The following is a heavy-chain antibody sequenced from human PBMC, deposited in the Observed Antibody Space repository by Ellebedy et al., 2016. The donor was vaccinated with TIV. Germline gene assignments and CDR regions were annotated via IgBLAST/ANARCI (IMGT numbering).Heavy chain of an antibody. Sequence: AASVKVSCKASGGTFSSYAISWARQAPGQGLEWMGRIIPILGIASYAQKFQGRVTITADKSTSTAYMELSSLRSEDTAVYYCARAPIRSSLGYYYGMDVWGQGTTVTVSS. V-gene: IGHV1-69*04. CDR3: ARAPIRSSLGYYYGMDV. J-gene: IGHJ6*02. CDR1: GGTFSSYA. CDR2: IIPILGIA. D-gene: IGHD6-13*01.